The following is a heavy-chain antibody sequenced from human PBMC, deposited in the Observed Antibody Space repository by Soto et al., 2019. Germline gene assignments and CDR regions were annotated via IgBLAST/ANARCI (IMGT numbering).Heavy chain of an antibody. J-gene: IGHJ6*02. CDR3: ARSQGGSSSLDIYYYYYYGMDV. CDR1: GGTFSTYA. Sequence: QVQLVQSGAEVKKPGSSVKVSCKAPGGTFSTYAISWVRQAPGQGLEWMGGVIPIFGTPKYAQKFQGRVMITADESPSTGYMELRSLRSEDTAVYYCARSQGGSSSLDIYYYYYYGMDVWGQGTTVTVSS. D-gene: IGHD2-15*01. CDR2: VIPIFGTP. V-gene: IGHV1-69*01.